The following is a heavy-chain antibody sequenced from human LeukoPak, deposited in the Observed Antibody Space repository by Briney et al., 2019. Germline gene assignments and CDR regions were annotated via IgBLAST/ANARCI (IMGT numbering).Heavy chain of an antibody. CDR2: IKQDGSEK. V-gene: IGHV3-7*01. CDR3: ARDVNPKLLLITMIVVVTPRSSYFDY. D-gene: IGHD3-22*01. CDR1: GFTFSSYA. Sequence: GGSLRLSCAASGFTFSSYAMSWVRQAPGKGLEWVANIKQDGSEKYYVDSVKGRFTISRDNAKNSLYLQMNSLRAEDTAVYYCARDVNPKLLLITMIVVVTPRSSYFDYWGQGTLVTVSS. J-gene: IGHJ4*02.